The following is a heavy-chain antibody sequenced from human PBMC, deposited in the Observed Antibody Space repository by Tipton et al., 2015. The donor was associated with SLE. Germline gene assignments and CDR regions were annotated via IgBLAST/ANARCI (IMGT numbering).Heavy chain of an antibody. Sequence: TLSLTCTVSGGSISSGSYYWSWIRQPAGKGLEWLGRIYTRGSTNYNPSLKSRATISIDTSKNQFSLRLSSVTAADTAVYYCARESYNLLYYFYYMDVWGKGTTVTVSS. J-gene: IGHJ6*03. CDR1: GGSISSGSYY. D-gene: IGHD5-24*01. CDR2: IYTRGST. V-gene: IGHV4-61*02. CDR3: ARESYNLLYYFYYMDV.